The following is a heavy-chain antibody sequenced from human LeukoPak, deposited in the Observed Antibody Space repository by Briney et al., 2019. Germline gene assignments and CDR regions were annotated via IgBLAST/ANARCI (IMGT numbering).Heavy chain of an antibody. CDR2: IYPDDSDT. CDR1: GYSFTSYW. V-gene: IGHV5-51*01. CDR3: ARVGYSSSSHYYYYMDV. J-gene: IGHJ6*03. Sequence: GESLKISCKGSGYSFTSYWIGWVRQMPGKGLEWMGIIYPDDSDTRYSPSFQGQVTISADKSISTAYLQWSSLKASDTAMYYCARVGYSSSSHYYYYMDVWGKGTTVTVSS. D-gene: IGHD6-6*01.